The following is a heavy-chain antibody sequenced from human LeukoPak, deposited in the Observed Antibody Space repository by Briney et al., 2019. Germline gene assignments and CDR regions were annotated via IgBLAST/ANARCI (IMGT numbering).Heavy chain of an antibody. CDR1: GFTFSRCA. Sequence: GGSLRLSCAASGFTFSRCAMGWVRRTPGKGLEWVAGISGSGSRTYYADAVKGRFNISRDNSKNTLYLQINSLRAEDTAVYYCVKDANYFDSGSYLIPFDSWGQGTLVTVSS. CDR2: ISGSGSRT. J-gene: IGHJ4*02. CDR3: VKDANYFDSGSYLIPFDS. V-gene: IGHV3-23*01. D-gene: IGHD3-22*01.